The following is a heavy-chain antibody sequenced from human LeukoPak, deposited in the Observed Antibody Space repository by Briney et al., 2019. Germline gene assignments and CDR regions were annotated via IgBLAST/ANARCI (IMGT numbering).Heavy chain of an antibody. Sequence: PGGSLRLSCAASGFTFRSYAMSWVRQAPGKGLECIGEINHSGSTNYNPSRKSRVTISVDTSKNQFSLKLSSVTAADTAVYYCARTRGGVVTRVRNYYYYYMDVWGKGTTVTISS. CDR3: ARTRGGVVTRVRNYYYYYMDV. CDR2: INHSGST. CDR1: GFTFRSYA. V-gene: IGHV4-34*01. D-gene: IGHD4-23*01. J-gene: IGHJ6*03.